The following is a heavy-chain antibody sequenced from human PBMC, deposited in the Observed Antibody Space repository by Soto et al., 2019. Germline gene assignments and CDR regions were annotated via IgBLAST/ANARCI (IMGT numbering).Heavy chain of an antibody. J-gene: IGHJ4*02. CDR1: GFTVSSNY. D-gene: IGHD3-10*01. CDR3: ARHITMDPLLLY. Sequence: EVQLVESGGGLIQPGGSLRLSCAASGFTVSSNYMSWVRQAPGKGLEWVSGIYRGGSTSYADSVKGRLTISRDNSKNTRYLQMNRLRAEDTAVYYCARHITMDPLLLYWGQGTLVTVSS. CDR2: IYRGGST. V-gene: IGHV3-53*01.